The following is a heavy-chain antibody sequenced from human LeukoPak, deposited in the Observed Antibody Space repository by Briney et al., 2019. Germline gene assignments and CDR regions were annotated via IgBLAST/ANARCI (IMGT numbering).Heavy chain of an antibody. CDR1: GFTFSSYW. V-gene: IGHV3-74*01. CDR3: ARDSDPGSLRYFDWSANMDV. D-gene: IGHD3-9*01. Sequence: PGGSLRLSCAASGFTFSSYWMHWVRQAPGKGLVWVSRINSDGSSTSYADSVKGRFTISRDNSKNTLYLQMNSLRAEDTAVYYCARDSDPGSLRYFDWSANMDVWGKGTTVTVSS. CDR2: INSDGSST. J-gene: IGHJ6*03.